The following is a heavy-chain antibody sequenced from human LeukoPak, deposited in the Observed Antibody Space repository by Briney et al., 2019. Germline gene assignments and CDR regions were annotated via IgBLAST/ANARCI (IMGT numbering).Heavy chain of an antibody. CDR1: GFTFSSYAM. Sequence: PGGSLRLSCAASGFTFSSYAMSWVRQAPGKGLEWIGEIYHSGSTNYNPSLKSRVTISVDKSKNQFSLKLSSVTAADTAVYYCAGDYDYAFDIWGQGTMVTVSS. CDR2: IYHSGST. J-gene: IGHJ3*02. D-gene: IGHD3-3*01. CDR3: AGDYDYAFDI. V-gene: IGHV4-4*02.